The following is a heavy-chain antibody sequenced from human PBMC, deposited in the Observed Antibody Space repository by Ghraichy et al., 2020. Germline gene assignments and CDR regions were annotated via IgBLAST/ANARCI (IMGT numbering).Heavy chain of an antibody. CDR3: AGELGIWGVDP. V-gene: IGHV3-74*01. CDR2: INSDGSST. CDR1: GFTFSSYW. J-gene: IGHJ5*02. D-gene: IGHD7-27*01. Sequence: GGSLRLSCAASGFTFSSYWMHWVRQAPGKGLVWVSRINSDGSSTSYADSVKGRFTISRDNAKNTLYLQMNSLRAEDTAVYYCAGELGIWGVDPWGQGTLVTVSS.